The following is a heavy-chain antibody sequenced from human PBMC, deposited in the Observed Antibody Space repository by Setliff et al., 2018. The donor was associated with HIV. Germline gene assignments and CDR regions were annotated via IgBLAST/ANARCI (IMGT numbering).Heavy chain of an antibody. CDR2: IWNDGHNK. D-gene: IGHD3-10*01. CDR1: GESFNTYF. V-gene: IGHV3-33*01. J-gene: IGHJ6*03. CDR3: ARDREESLWFGDLKYMDV. Sequence: LSLTCAVYGESFNTYFWSWIRQPPGKGLEWVAVIWNDGHNKYYADSVKGRFTVSRDNSKNTLYLQMNSLRAEDTAMYYCARDREESLWFGDLKYMDVWGKGTTVTVSS.